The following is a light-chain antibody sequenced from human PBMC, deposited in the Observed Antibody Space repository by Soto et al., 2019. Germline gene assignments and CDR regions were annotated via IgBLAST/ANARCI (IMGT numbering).Light chain of an antibody. J-gene: IGKJ1*01. Sequence: EIVLTQSPAILSLSPGEKATLSCRASQSVSGSLGWYQQKPGQAPRLIIYDASVRATGIPARFSGSGSGTDFTLTISSLEPEDFATYYCQQYNSYSLTFGQGTKVEIK. CDR2: DAS. CDR1: QSVSGS. CDR3: QQYNSYSLT. V-gene: IGKV3-11*01.